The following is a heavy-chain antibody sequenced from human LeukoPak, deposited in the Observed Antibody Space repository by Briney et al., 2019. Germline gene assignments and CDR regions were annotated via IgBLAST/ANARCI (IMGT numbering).Heavy chain of an antibody. V-gene: IGHV3-30-3*01. CDR2: ISYDGSNK. J-gene: IGHJ6*02. Sequence: GGSLRLSCAASGFTFSSYAMHWVRQAPGKGLEWVAVISYDGSNKYYADSVKGRFTISRDNSKNTLYLQMNSLRAEDTAVYYCAKDRTIFGVVIPHPYYYGMDVWGQGTTVTVSS. CDR1: GFTFSSYA. CDR3: AKDRTIFGVVIPHPYYYGMDV. D-gene: IGHD3-3*01.